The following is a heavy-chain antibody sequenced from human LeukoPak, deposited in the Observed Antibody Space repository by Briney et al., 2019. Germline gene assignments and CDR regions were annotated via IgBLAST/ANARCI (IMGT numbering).Heavy chain of an antibody. CDR3: ARCLWPTSHAILEPHWNYYYYYMDV. D-gene: IGHD3-16*01. V-gene: IGHV1-18*01. CDR1: GYTFTSYG. CDR2: ISAYNGNT. J-gene: IGHJ6*03. Sequence: GASAKVSCKASGYTFTSYGISWVRQAPGQGLEWMGWISAYNGNTNYAQKLQGRVTMTTDTSTSTAYMELRSLRSDDTAVYYCARCLWPTSHAILEPHWNYYYYYMDVWGKGTTVTVSS.